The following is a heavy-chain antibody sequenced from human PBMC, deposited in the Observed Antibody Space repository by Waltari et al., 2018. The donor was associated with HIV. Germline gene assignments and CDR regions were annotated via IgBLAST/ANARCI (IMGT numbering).Heavy chain of an antibody. V-gene: IGHV4-38-2*01. CDR3: ARRAVAGTNWFDP. D-gene: IGHD6-19*01. CDR1: GYSFSGGYY. CDR2: IYHSGST. Sequence: QVQLQESGPGLVEPSETLSLTCAVSGYSFSGGYYWDWVRQPPGKGLEWIGSIYHSGSTYYNPSLKSRVIISVDTSKNQFSLRLNSVTAADTAVYYCARRAVAGTNWFDPWGQGTLVTVPS. J-gene: IGHJ5*02.